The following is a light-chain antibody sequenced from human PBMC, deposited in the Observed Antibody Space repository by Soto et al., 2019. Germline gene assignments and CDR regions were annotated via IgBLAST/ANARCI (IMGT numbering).Light chain of an antibody. CDR1: SSNIGAGYD. J-gene: IGLJ3*02. Sequence: QPVLTQPPSVSGAPGQRVTISCTGTSSNIGAGYDVHWYQQFPGTAPKLLIFGNINRPSGVPDRFSASKSGTSASLAIAGLQAEDEADYYCQSYDSSLSGWVFGGGTKLTVL. CDR3: QSYDSSLSGWV. CDR2: GNI. V-gene: IGLV1-40*01.